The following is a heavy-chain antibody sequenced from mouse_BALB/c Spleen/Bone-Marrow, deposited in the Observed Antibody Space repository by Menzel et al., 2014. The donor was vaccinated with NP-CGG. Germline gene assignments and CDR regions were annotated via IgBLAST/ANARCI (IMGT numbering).Heavy chain of an antibody. Sequence: QVQLQQPGTELVKPGASVKLSCKASGYTFTSYWIHWVKQRPGQGLGWIGEIHPSNGRTNYSEKFKTKATLTVDKSSTTAHMQLRSLTSEDSAVYYCARGTARAMMDYWGQGTSVTVSS. CDR2: IHPSNGRT. D-gene: IGHD3-2*01. CDR1: GYTFTSYW. J-gene: IGHJ4*01. V-gene: IGHV1S81*02. CDR3: ARGTARAMMDY.